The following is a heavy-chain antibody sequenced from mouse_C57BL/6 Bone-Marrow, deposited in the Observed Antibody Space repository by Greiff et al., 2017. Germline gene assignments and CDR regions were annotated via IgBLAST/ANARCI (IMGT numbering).Heavy chain of an antibody. J-gene: IGHJ4*01. CDR2: ILPGSGST. CDR3: ARRRSYYSNDVDAMDY. D-gene: IGHD2-5*01. V-gene: IGHV1-9*01. Sequence: QVQLQQSGAELMKPGASVKLSCKATGYTFTGYWIEWVKQRPGHGLEWIGEILPGSGSTNYNEKFKGKATFTADTSSNTAYMQLSSLTTEDSAIYYCARRRSYYSNDVDAMDYWGQGTSVTVSS. CDR1: GYTFTGYW.